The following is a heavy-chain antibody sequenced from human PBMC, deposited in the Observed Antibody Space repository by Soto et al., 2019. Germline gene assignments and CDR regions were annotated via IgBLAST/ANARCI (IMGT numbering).Heavy chain of an antibody. D-gene: IGHD3-10*01. J-gene: IGHJ6*02. Sequence: PSETLSLTCAVYGGSFSGYYWSWIRQPPGKGLEWIGEINHSGSTNYNPSLKSRVTISVDMSKNQFSLKLSSVTAADTAVYYCARTAAVRGVIKYYYYYGMDVWGQGTTVTVSS. V-gene: IGHV4-34*01. CDR3: ARTAAVRGVIKYYYYYGMDV. CDR1: GGSFSGYY. CDR2: INHSGST.